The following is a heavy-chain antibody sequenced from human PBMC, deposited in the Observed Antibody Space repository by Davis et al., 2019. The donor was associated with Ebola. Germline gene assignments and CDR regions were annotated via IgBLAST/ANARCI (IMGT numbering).Heavy chain of an antibody. V-gene: IGHV1-69*05. CDR2: IIPIFGTA. CDR3: ARAYSNYPWWNWFDP. D-gene: IGHD4-11*01. Sequence: SVKVSCKASGGTFSSYAISWVRQAPGQGLEWMGGIIPIFGTANYAQKFQGRVTMTRNTSISTAYMELSSLRSEDTAVYYCARAYSNYPWWNWFDPWGQGTLVTVSS. J-gene: IGHJ5*02. CDR1: GGTFSSYA.